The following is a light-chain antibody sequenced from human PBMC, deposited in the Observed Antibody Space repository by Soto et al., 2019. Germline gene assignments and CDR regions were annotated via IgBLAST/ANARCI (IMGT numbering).Light chain of an antibody. CDR1: QSINSW. CDR2: KVS. J-gene: IGKJ1*01. CDR3: QQYNSYWT. Sequence: DIQMTQSPSTLSASVGDRVTITCRASQSINSWLAWYQQKPGKAPKVLIYKVSSLESGVSSRFSGSGSGTEFTLTINSLQPEDSATYYCQQYNSYWTFGQGTKVEIK. V-gene: IGKV1-5*03.